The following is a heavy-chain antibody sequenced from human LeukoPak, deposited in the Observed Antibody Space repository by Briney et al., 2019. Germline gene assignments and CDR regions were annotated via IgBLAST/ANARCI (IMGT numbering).Heavy chain of an antibody. CDR2: ISAYNGNT. CDR3: ARVGKRAAAGGRWFDP. D-gene: IGHD6-13*01. J-gene: IGHJ5*02. Sequence: GASVKVSCKASGYTFTSYGISWVRQAPGQGLEWMGWISAYNGNTNYAQKLQGRVTMTTDTSTSTAYMELRSLRSDDTAVYYCARVGKRAAAGGRWFDPWGQGTLVTVSS. CDR1: GYTFTSYG. V-gene: IGHV1-18*01.